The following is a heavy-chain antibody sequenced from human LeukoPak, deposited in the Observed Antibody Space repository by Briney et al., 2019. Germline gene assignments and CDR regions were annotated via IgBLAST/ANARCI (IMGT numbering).Heavy chain of an antibody. D-gene: IGHD6-6*01. Sequence: SETLSLTCTVSGGSISSYYWSWIRQPPGKGLEWIGYIYYSGSTNYNPSLKSRVTISVDTSKNQFSLKLSSVTAAGTAVYYCARDVFGGGIAARRRSDNWFDPWGQGTLVTVSS. CDR3: ARDVFGGGIAARRRSDNWFDP. J-gene: IGHJ5*02. CDR2: IYYSGST. V-gene: IGHV4-59*01. CDR1: GGSISSYY.